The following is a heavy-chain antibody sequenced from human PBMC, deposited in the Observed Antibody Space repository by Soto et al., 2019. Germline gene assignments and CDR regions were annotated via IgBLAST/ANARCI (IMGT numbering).Heavy chain of an antibody. Sequence: ASVKVSCKASGYTFTSYGISWVRQAPGQGLEWMGWISAYNGNTNYAQKLQGRVTMTTDTSTSTAYMELRSLRSDDTAVYYCARDIAVADPPVGHGMDVWGQGTTVTVSS. CDR2: ISAYNGNT. CDR1: GYTFTSYG. CDR3: ARDIAVADPPVGHGMDV. D-gene: IGHD6-19*01. J-gene: IGHJ6*02. V-gene: IGHV1-18*01.